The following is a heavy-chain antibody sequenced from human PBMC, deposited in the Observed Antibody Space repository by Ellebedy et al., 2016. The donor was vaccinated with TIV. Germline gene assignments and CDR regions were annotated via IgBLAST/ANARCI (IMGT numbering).Heavy chain of an antibody. J-gene: IGHJ4*02. CDR1: RFTFSKFP. V-gene: IGHV3-23*01. Sequence: GGSLRLXCVASRFTFSKFPMYWVRQAPGKGLQWVSIVSASGHTTYYADSVKGRFTISRDNAKNSLYLQMNSLRAEDTAVYYCGRGGAPGTVDYWGQGTLVTVSS. D-gene: IGHD6-13*01. CDR3: GRGGAPGTVDY. CDR2: VSASGHTT.